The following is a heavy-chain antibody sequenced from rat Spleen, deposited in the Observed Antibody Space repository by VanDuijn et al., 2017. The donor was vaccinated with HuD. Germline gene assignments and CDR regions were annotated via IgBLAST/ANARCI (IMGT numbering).Heavy chain of an antibody. J-gene: IGHJ2*01. CDR3: ATDSRDYFNY. CDR2: ISPSGGST. CDR1: IFTLSNYY. V-gene: IGHV5-27*01. D-gene: IGHD1-8*01. Sequence: EVQMVESGGGLVKPGRSLKLSCAASIFTLSNYYMAWVRQAPTKGLEWVASISPSGGSTSYPDSVKGRFTISRDNAKNTLYLQMDSLRSEDTATYYCATDSRDYFNYWGQGVMVTVSS.